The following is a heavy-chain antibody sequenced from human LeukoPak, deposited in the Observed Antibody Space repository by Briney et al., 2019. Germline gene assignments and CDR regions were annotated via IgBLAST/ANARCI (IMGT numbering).Heavy chain of an antibody. CDR1: GGSISRDNYY. D-gene: IGHD1-26*01. CDR2: IYYRRRN. V-gene: IGHV4-39*07. J-gene: IGHJ3*02. Sequence: PSETLSLTCTVSGGSISRDNYYWGWIRQPPGKGLEWIVSIYYRRRNDYNPSLKSRVTISVDTSKNQFSLQLISVTAADTAIYYCAKERYSGTYYAFDIWGQGTVVTASS. CDR3: AKERYSGTYYAFDI.